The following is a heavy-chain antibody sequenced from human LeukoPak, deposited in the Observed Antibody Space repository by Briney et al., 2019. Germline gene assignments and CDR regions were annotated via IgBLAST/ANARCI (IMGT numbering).Heavy chain of an antibody. J-gene: IGHJ5*02. CDR2: IYYSGST. CDR3: ARVTVSWFDP. Sequence: SETLSLTCTVSGGSISSGGYYWSWIRQHPGKGLEWIGYIYYSGSTYYNPSLKSRVTISVDTSKNQFSPKLSSVTAADTAVYYCARVTVSWFDPWGQGTLVTVSS. D-gene: IGHD3-22*01. CDR1: GGSISSGGYY. V-gene: IGHV4-31*03.